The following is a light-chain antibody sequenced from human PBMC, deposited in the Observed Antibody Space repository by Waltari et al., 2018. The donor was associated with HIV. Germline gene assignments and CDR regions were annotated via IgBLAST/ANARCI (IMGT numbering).Light chain of an antibody. CDR2: VNSDGSH. Sequence: QLVLTLSPSASASLAASVKLTSTLRSGPSNYAIASPHQQPETGTRYLMKVNSDGSHFKGDGIPDRFSGSTSGAERYLTISSLQSEDEADYYCQTWGTGIRVFGGGTKLTVL. CDR3: QTWGTGIRV. CDR1: SGPSNYA. J-gene: IGLJ2*01. V-gene: IGLV4-69*01.